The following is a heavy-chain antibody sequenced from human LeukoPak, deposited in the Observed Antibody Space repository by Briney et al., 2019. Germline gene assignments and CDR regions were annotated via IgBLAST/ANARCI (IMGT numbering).Heavy chain of an antibody. D-gene: IGHD3-10*01. CDR2: IPYDGSNK. V-gene: IGHV3-33*05. CDR1: GFTFSSYG. J-gene: IGHJ5*02. CDR3: ARYYFGSGGYDDWFDP. Sequence: GGSLRLSCAASGFTFSSYGMHWVRQAPGKGLEWVAVIPYDGSNKYYADSVKGRFTISRDNSKNTLYLQMNSLRSDDTAVYYCARYYFGSGGYDDWFDPWGQGTLVTVSS.